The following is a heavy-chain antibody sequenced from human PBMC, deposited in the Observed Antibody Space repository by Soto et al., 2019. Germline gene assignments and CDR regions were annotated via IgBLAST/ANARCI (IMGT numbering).Heavy chain of an antibody. V-gene: IGHV1-3*01. J-gene: IGHJ4*02. CDR1: GYTFTSYA. CDR2: INAGNGNT. Sequence: QVQLVQSGAEVKKPGASVKVSCKASGYTFTSYAMHWVRQAPGQRLEWMGWINAGNGNTKYSQKFQGRVTITRDTSASTAYMEVSSLRSEDTGVYYCARGDYYDIHDYWGQGGLVTVAS. D-gene: IGHD3-22*01. CDR3: ARGDYYDIHDY.